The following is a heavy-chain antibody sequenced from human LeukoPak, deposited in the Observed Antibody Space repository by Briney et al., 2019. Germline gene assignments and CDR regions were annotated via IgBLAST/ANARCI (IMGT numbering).Heavy chain of an antibody. CDR3: ARGRFLLLRRVPAASYYFDY. CDR2: IYYSGST. D-gene: IGHD2-2*01. J-gene: IGHJ4*02. V-gene: IGHV4-39*07. Sequence: SETLSLTCTVSGGSISSSSYYWGWIRQPPGKGLEWIGSIYYSGSTNYNPSLKSRVTISVDTSKNQFSLKLSSVTAADTAVYYCARGRFLLLRRVPAASYYFDYWGQGTLVTVSS. CDR1: GGSISSSSYY.